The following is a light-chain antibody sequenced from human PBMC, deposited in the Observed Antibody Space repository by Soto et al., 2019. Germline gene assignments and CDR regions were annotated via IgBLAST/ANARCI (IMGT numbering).Light chain of an antibody. CDR2: LNSDGSH. CDR3: QTWGTGSWV. V-gene: IGLV4-69*01. CDR1: SGHSSYA. J-gene: IGLJ3*02. Sequence: QAVLTQSPSASASLGASVKLTCTLSSGHSSYAIAWHQQKPKKGPRYLMKLNSDGSHTKGDGIPDRFSGSSSGAERYLTISSLQSDDEADYYCQTWGTGSWVFGGGTKLTGL.